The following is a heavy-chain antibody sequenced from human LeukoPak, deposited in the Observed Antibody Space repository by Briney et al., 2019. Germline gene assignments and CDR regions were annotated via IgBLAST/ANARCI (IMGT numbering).Heavy chain of an antibody. CDR1: GYTFTRYG. D-gene: IGHD2-15*01. J-gene: IGHJ3*02. V-gene: IGHV1-18*01. Sequence: ASVKVSCKASGYTFTRYGISWVRQAPGQGLEWMGWISAYNGDTNYAQKVQGRVTMTTDASTSTAYMELRSLRSEDTAVYYCARERGLLDAFDIWGQGTMVTVSS. CDR3: ARERGLLDAFDI. CDR2: ISAYNGDT.